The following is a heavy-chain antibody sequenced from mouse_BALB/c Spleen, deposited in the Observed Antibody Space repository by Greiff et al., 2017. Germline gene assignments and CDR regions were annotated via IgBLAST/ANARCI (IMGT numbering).Heavy chain of an antibody. J-gene: IGHJ4*01. CDR2: IDPANGNT. Sequence: VQLQQSGAELVKPGASVKLSCTASGFNIKDTYMNWVKQRPEQGLEWIGRIDPANGNTKYDPKFQGKATITADKSSNTAYLQLSSLTSEDTAVYYCARWEDGDDEGDYAMDYWGQGTSVTVSS. CDR1: GFNIKDTY. D-gene: IGHD2-2*01. V-gene: IGHV14-3*02. CDR3: ARWEDGDDEGDYAMDY.